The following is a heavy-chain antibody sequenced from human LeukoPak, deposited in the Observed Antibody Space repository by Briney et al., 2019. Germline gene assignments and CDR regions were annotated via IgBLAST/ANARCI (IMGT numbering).Heavy chain of an antibody. Sequence: SETLSLTCTVSGGSISSYYWSWIRQPPGKGLEWIGCIYYSGSTNYNPSLKSRVTISVDTSKNQFSLKLSSVTAADTAVYYCARLSSGWGGDYFDYWGQGTLVTVSS. CDR2: IYYSGST. V-gene: IGHV4-59*08. J-gene: IGHJ4*02. D-gene: IGHD6-19*01. CDR3: ARLSSGWGGDYFDY. CDR1: GGSISSYY.